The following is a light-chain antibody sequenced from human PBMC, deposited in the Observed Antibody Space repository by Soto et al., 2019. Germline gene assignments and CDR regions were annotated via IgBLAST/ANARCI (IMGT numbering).Light chain of an antibody. CDR3: TSYRSSSTRYV. J-gene: IGLJ1*01. V-gene: IGLV2-14*01. CDR2: EVS. CDR1: SSDVGGYNH. Sequence: QSVLTQPASVSGSPGQSITISCTGTSSDVGGYNHVSWYQQHPGKAPKLMIYEVSNRPSGVSNRFSGSKSGNTASLTISGLQAEDEADYYCTSYRSSSTRYVFGNGTKVTVL.